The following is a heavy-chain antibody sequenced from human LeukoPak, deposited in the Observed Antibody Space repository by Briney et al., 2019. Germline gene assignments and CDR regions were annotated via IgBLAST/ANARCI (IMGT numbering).Heavy chain of an antibody. CDR3: ARDGYDSSGYGLYY. Sequence: PSETLSLTCTVSGGPISSYYWSWIRQPPGKGLEWIGYIYYSGSTNYNPSLKSRVTISVDTSKNQLSLKLSSVTAADTAVYYCARDGYDSSGYGLYYWGQGTLVTVSS. J-gene: IGHJ4*02. CDR2: IYYSGST. V-gene: IGHV4-59*01. CDR1: GGPISSYY. D-gene: IGHD3-22*01.